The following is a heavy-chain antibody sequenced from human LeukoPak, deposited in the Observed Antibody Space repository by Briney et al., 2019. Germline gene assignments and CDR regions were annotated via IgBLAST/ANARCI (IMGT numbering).Heavy chain of an antibody. V-gene: IGHV3-30*02. D-gene: IGHD3-22*01. CDR2: IRYDGSNK. Sequence: GGSLRLSCAASGFTFSSYGMHWVRQAPGKGLEWVAFIRYDGSNKYYADSVKGRFTISRDNSKNTLYLQMNSLRAEDTAVYYCAKLVTSSGYYSSDYWGQGTLVTVPS. CDR1: GFTFSSYG. CDR3: AKLVTSSGYYSSDY. J-gene: IGHJ4*02.